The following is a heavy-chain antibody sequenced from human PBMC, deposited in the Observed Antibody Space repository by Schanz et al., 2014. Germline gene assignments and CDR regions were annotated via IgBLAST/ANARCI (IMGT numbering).Heavy chain of an antibody. CDR3: AKDLLYGAPMPLNNLDY. J-gene: IGHJ4*02. Sequence: QVQLVESGGGVVQPGGSLRLSCAASGFIFSNYGMHWVRQAPGKGLEWVAVIWSDGSGKYYADSVKGRFTISRDSPKNTLYLQMNSLRAEDTAVYYCAKDLLYGAPMPLNNLDYWGQGTLVTVSS. CDR2: IWSDGSGK. CDR1: GFIFSNYG. D-gene: IGHD2-2*01. V-gene: IGHV3-33*06.